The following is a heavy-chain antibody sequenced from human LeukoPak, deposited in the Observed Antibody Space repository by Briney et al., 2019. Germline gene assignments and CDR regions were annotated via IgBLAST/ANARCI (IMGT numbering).Heavy chain of an antibody. V-gene: IGHV3-53*01. J-gene: IGHJ2*01. CDR3: ATGGDHYHWYLDL. CDR2: PYSGRST. CDR1: GFTVGSKY. Sequence: GESLRLSCAAAGFTVGSKYMNWDRQAPGKVMEWDSIPYSGRSTYYADSVKGRFTVSRDDSKTPLYLQMNSRRADDTAMYYCATGGDHYHWYLDLWGRGTLVSVSS. D-gene: IGHD3-10*01.